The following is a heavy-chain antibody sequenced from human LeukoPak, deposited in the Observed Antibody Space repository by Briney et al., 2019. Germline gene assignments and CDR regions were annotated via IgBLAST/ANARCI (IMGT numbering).Heavy chain of an antibody. D-gene: IGHD1/OR15-1a*01. CDR2: IYHSGST. J-gene: IGHJ4*02. CDR3: ARVEQPRVFDY. CDR1: GGSISSGGYY. V-gene: IGHV4-30-2*01. Sequence: SETLSPTCTVSGGSISSGGYYWSWIRQPPGKGLEWIGYIYHSGSTYYNPSLKSRVTISVDRSKNQFSLKLSSVTAADTAVYYCARVEQPRVFDYWGQGTLVTVSS.